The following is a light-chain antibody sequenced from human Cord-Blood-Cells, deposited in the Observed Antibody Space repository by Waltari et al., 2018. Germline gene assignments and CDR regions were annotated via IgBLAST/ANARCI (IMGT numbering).Light chain of an antibody. CDR2: AAS. J-gene: IGKJ5*01. V-gene: IGKV1-39*01. CDR1: QSISSY. CDR3: QQSYSTPT. Sequence: DIQMTHSPSSLSASVGDRVTITFRTSQSISSYLNWDQQTPGKAPKLLIYAASSLQGGVPSRFSGSGAGTDLTLIISILQPEDFATYYCQQSYSTPTFGQGTRLEIK.